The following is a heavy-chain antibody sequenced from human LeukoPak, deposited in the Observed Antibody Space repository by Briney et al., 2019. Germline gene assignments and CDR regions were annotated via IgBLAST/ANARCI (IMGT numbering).Heavy chain of an antibody. CDR3: ARGGRYYYGSGGYRGKNWFDP. CDR1: GGSFSGYY. D-gene: IGHD3-10*01. Sequence: PSETLSLTCAVYGGSFSGYYWSWIRQPPGKGLEWIGEINHSGSTNYNPSLKSRVTISVDTSKNQFSLKLSSVTAADTAVYYCARGGRYYYGSGGYRGKNWFDPWGQGTLVTVSS. CDR2: INHSGST. J-gene: IGHJ5*02. V-gene: IGHV4-34*01.